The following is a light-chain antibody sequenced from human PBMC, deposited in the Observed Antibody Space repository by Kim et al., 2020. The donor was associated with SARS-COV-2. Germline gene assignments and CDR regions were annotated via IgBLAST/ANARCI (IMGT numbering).Light chain of an antibody. J-gene: IGKJ1*01. V-gene: IGKV1-5*03. CDR1: QSVSSY. CDR2: RAS. Sequence: SASGGDRVTISCRASQSVSSYLAWYQQKPGKAPKLLMHRASILETWVPSRFSGSGSGTEFTLTISSLQPDDFATYYCQQYNTYPTFGQGTKVEIK. CDR3: QQYNTYPT.